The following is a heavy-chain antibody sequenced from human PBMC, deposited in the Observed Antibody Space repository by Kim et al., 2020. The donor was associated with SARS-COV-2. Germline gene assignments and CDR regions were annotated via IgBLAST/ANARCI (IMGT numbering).Heavy chain of an antibody. CDR2: IYHSGST. V-gene: IGHV4-38-2*02. CDR3: ARDVRRDRGVIIRGWFDP. J-gene: IGHJ5*02. Sequence: SETLSLTCTVSGYSISSGYYWGWIRQPPGKGLEWIGSIYHSGSTYYNPSLKSRVTISVDTSKNQFSLKLSSVTAADTAVYYCARDVRRDRGVIIRGWFDPWGQGTLVTVSS. CDR1: GYSISSGYY. D-gene: IGHD3-10*01.